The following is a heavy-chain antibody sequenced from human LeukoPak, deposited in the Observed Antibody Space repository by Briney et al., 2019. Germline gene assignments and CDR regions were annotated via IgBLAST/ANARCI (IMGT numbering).Heavy chain of an antibody. CDR3: ARENEIRNIVVVQDYYHYMDV. Sequence: KPSETLSLTCSVSGGPISSGSYYWCWIRQPAGKGLEWIGRIYSSGSTNYNPSLKSRVTISVDTSKNQFSLKLSSVTAADTAVYYCARENEIRNIVVVQDYYHYMDVWGKGTTVTVSS. D-gene: IGHD2-2*01. V-gene: IGHV4-61*02. CDR2: IYSSGST. CDR1: GGPISSGSYY. J-gene: IGHJ6*03.